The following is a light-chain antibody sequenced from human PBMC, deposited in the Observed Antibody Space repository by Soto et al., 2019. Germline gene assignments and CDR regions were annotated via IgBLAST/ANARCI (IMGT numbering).Light chain of an antibody. CDR3: EQRSNRPIT. Sequence: EIVLTQSPATLSLSPGERATLSCRASQSVSSYLAWYQQKPGQAPRLLVYHASNRATGIPARFSGSGSGTDFTLTISSLEPEDFAVYYCEQRSNRPITFGQGTRLEIK. J-gene: IGKJ5*01. CDR2: HAS. CDR1: QSVSSY. V-gene: IGKV3-11*01.